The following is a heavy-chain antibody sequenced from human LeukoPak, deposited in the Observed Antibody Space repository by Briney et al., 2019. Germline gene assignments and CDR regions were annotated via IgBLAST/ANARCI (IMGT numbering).Heavy chain of an antibody. D-gene: IGHD3-22*01. V-gene: IGHV3-7*01. CDR3: VRDDDYASGSFYYDLLDY. J-gene: IGHJ4*02. Sequence: GGSLTLSCAASGFTFSNYWRNWIRQAPGKGLEWVANINQNGSMTYYNDSVKGRFTISRDNAKNSLYLQMTSMRAEDTAADFCVRDDDYASGSFYYDLLDYWGQGTLVTVSS. CDR2: INQNGSMT. CDR1: GFTFSNYW.